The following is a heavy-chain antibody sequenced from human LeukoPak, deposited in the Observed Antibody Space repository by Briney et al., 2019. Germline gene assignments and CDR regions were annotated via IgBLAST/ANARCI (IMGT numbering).Heavy chain of an antibody. CDR1: GDSISSYY. D-gene: IGHD1-26*01. CDR3: ARAPIGSHVDY. J-gene: IGHJ4*02. V-gene: IGHV4-4*07. Sequence: SETLSLTCTVSGDSISSYYWSWIRQPAGKGLEWIGRISTSGGTNYNPSLTSRVTIPVDKSKNHFSLKLISVTAADTAVYYCARAPIGSHVDYWGQGTLVTVSS. CDR2: ISTSGGT.